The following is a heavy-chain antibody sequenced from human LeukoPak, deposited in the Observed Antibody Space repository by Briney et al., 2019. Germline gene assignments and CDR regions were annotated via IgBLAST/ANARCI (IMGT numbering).Heavy chain of an antibody. D-gene: IGHD3-22*01. Sequence: SETLSLTCTVSGGSISSSSYYWGWIRQPPGKGLEWIGIIYHSGSTYYNPSLKSRVTFSVETSKNQFSLKLNSVTAADTAVYYCARAYYASSGYRFFDYWGQGTLVTVSS. J-gene: IGHJ4*02. CDR2: IYHSGST. V-gene: IGHV4-39*07. CDR1: GGSISSSSYY. CDR3: ARAYYASSGYRFFDY.